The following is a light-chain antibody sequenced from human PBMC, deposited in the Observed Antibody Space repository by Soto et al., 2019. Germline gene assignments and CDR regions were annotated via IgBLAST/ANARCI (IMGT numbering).Light chain of an antibody. CDR2: RDN. J-gene: IGLJ1*01. CDR1: KLGDKY. V-gene: IGLV3-1*01. Sequence: SYELTQPPSVSVSPGQTANITCSGDKLGDKYASWYQQKPGQSPVLVIYRDNKRPSGIPERFSGSNSGNTATLTISGTQPMDEADYYCQTWESNNYVFANGTKLTV. CDR3: QTWESNNYV.